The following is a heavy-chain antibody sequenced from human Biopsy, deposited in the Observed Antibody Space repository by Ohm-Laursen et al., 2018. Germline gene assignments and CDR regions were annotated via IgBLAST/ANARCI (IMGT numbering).Heavy chain of an antibody. CDR2: VSSDGKNK. D-gene: IGHD1-26*01. CDR1: GFTLSNYG. J-gene: IGHJ4*02. V-gene: IGHV3-30*18. CDR3: AKDLYSGSYYYDS. Sequence: SLRLSCAAPGFTLSNYGMHWVRQAPGRGLEWVAAVSSDGKNKHYADSVQGRFTISRDNSKNTVDLQMNSLRAEDTAVYYCAKDLYSGSYYYDSWGQGTLVTVSS.